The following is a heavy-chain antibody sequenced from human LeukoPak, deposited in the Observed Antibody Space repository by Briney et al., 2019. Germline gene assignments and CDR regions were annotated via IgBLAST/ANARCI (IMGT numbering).Heavy chain of an antibody. CDR2: INPNTGGT. V-gene: IGHV1-2*02. CDR3: ARESDYYASGSPVFDP. J-gene: IGHJ5*02. D-gene: IGHD3-10*01. CDR1: GYTFTGYY. Sequence: ASVKVSCKASGYTFTGYYMHCVRQAPGQGLEWMGWINPNTGGTNYAQKFQGRVTMTRDTSISAAYMELSRLRSDDTAVYYCARESDYYASGSPVFDPWGQGTLVTVSS.